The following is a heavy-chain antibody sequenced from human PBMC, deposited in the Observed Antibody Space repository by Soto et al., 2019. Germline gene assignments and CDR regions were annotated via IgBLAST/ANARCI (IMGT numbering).Heavy chain of an antibody. Sequence: QVQLVESGGGVVQSGRSLRLSCAASGFSFSFYVMHWVRQAPGKGLEWVAIISYDGSDKDYADSVKGRFIISRDNSKNTLYLEMNSLRPEDTAVYYCAKDKASAGTEYFQYWGQGTLVTVSS. V-gene: IGHV3-30*18. CDR2: ISYDGSDK. CDR3: AKDKASAGTEYFQY. CDR1: GFSFSFYV. D-gene: IGHD6-13*01. J-gene: IGHJ1*01.